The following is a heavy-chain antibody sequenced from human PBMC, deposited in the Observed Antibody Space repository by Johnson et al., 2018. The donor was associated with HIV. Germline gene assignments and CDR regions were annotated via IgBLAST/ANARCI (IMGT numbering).Heavy chain of an antibody. Sequence: EVLLLESGGGVVQPGRSLRLSCVASGFTFSNYAMTWVRQAPGEGLEWVADITASGGTTYYADSVKGRFTVSRDDSKNTLYLQMNSLRAEDTAVYYCAKVRRAVYGFDIWGQGTMVTVSS. CDR1: GFTFSNYA. CDR2: ITASGGTT. CDR3: AKVRRAVYGFDI. V-gene: IGHV3-23*01. J-gene: IGHJ3*02.